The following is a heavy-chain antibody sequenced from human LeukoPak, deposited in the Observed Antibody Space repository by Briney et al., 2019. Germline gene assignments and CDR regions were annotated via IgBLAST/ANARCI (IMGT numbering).Heavy chain of an antibody. CDR1: GFPFSNSN. Sequence: PGGSLRLTCAASGFPFSNSNMHWVRQAPGKGLEWVSYISSSSSTIYYADSVKGRFTISRDNAKNSLYLQMNSLRAEDTAVYYCARGSSGWYRGPLDYWGQGTLVTVSS. V-gene: IGHV3-48*01. D-gene: IGHD6-19*01. CDR2: ISSSSSTI. CDR3: ARGSSGWYRGPLDY. J-gene: IGHJ4*02.